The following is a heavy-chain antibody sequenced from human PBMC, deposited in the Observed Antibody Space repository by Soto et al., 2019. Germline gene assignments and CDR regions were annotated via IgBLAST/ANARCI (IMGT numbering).Heavy chain of an antibody. D-gene: IGHD1-26*01. J-gene: IGHJ4*02. CDR3: ARHAGEPNVDY. Sequence: SETLSLTCTVSVDSITTYYWSWIRQPAGKGLEWIGRIDTSGNTNYNPSLKSRVTMSVDTSKNQFSLKLNSVTAADTAVYYCARHAGEPNVDYWCEGAPVIVSS. CDR1: VDSITTYY. CDR2: IDTSGNT. V-gene: IGHV4-4*07.